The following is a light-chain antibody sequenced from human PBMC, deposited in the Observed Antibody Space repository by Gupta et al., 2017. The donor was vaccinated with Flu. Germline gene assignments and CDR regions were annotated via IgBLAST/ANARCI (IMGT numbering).Light chain of an antibody. Sequence: QPVLTQSSSASASLGSSVNLTCTLSSGHGSYIIAWHQQQPGKAPRFLMKLELYVAYNKERGIPDRFSGSSSGAYRYLTISNLQSDDEADYYCETWDSDTHVFGGGTRLTVL. CDR1: SGHGSYI. J-gene: IGLJ2*01. V-gene: IGLV4-60*03. CDR2: LELYVAY. CDR3: ETWDSDTHV.